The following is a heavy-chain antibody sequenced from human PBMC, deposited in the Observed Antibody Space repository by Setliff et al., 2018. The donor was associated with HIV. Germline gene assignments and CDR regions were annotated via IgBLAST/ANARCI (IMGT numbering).Heavy chain of an antibody. CDR1: GFTFTNAW. CDR2: IKSKSDGGAV. D-gene: IGHD3-10*01. V-gene: IGHV3-15*06. J-gene: IGHJ4*02. CDR3: TTAVAQNWYGSGNENY. Sequence: GGSLRLSCAASGFTFTNAWMSWVRQAPGKGLEWVGRIKSKSDGGAVHYAAPVKGRFTISRDDSQDTLYLEMNSLTNEDTAMYYCTTAVAQNWYGSGNENYWGQGTLVTVSS.